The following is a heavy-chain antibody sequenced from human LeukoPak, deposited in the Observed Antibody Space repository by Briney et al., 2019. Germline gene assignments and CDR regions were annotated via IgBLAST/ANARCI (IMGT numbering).Heavy chain of an antibody. D-gene: IGHD3-3*01. CDR1: GFTFSSYA. CDR2: ISYDGSNK. Sequence: HPGGSLRLSCAASGFTFSSYAMHWVRQAPGKGLEWVAVISYDGSNKYYADSVKGRFTISRDDSKNTLYLQMNSLRAEDTAVYYCARNGAVAWYYFDYWGQGTLVTVSS. CDR3: ARNGAVAWYYFDY. V-gene: IGHV3-30*04. J-gene: IGHJ4*02.